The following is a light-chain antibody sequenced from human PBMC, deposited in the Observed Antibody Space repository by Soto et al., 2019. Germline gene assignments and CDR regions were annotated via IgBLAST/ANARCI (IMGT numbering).Light chain of an antibody. J-gene: IGKJ4*01. V-gene: IGKV1-5*03. CDR2: KAS. Sequence: DIQMTQSPSTLSASVGDRVTITCRASQSISSWLAWYQQKPGKAPKLLIYKASTLESGVPSRFSGSGSGTEFTLTISSLQSDDYAVYYCQQYNNLPRTFGGGTKVDIK. CDR1: QSISSW. CDR3: QQYNNLPRT.